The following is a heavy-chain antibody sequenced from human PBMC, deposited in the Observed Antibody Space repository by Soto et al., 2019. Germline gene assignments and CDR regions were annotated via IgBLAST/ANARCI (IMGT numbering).Heavy chain of an antibody. CDR2: IYTGGST. CDR1: GFTVTSTY. CDR3: ARGAFFDY. V-gene: IGHV3-66*01. J-gene: IGHJ4*02. D-gene: IGHD3-16*01. Sequence: PGGSLRLSCAASGFTVTSTYMSWVRQAPGKGLEWVSVIYTGGSTYYADSVKGRFSISRDNSKHTLYLQMSSLRAEDTAVYYCARGAFFDYWGQRALVTVSS.